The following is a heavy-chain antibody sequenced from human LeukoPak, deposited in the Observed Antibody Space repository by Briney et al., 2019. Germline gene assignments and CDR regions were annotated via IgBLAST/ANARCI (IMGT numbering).Heavy chain of an antibody. Sequence: GGSLRLSCAASGFTFSSYSMNWVRQAPGKGLEWVSSISSSSSYIYYADSVKGRFTISRDNAKNSLYLQMHSLRAEDTALYYCARGSNWGSYYYYYMDVWGKGTTVTVSS. D-gene: IGHD7-27*01. V-gene: IGHV3-21*04. CDR3: ARGSNWGSYYYYYMDV. J-gene: IGHJ6*03. CDR1: GFTFSSYS. CDR2: ISSSSSYI.